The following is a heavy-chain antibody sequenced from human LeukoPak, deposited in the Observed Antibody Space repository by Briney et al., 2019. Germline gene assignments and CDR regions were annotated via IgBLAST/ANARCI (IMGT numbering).Heavy chain of an antibody. CDR1: GFIFDDFA. V-gene: IGHV3-9*01. D-gene: IGHD3-22*01. J-gene: IGHJ4*02. CDR3: TKDFYRDFYDSVDYYFHY. Sequence: GGSLRLSCAASGFIFDDFAMHWVRQVPGKGLEWVSGINSNNGIIGYADSVKGRFSISRDNAKDSLYLQMNSLRPEDTALYYCTKDFYRDFYDSVDYYFHYWGLGTLLTVSS. CDR2: INSNNGII.